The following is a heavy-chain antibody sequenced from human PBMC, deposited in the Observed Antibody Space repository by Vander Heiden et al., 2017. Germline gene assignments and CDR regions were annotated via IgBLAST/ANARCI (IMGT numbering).Heavy chain of an antibody. Sequence: EVLLEESGGVVVQPGGSLRLSRAASGFTFAAYTLHWFRKGPGKGRHWVSLFSWKGGPTSYLDSVKGRFTISRDNSRNSLYLQMNSLRIEDSGLYYCAKEGLGAYNDGRYIHYLDSWGQGTLVTVSS. V-gene: IGHV3-43*01. D-gene: IGHD5-18*01. CDR3: AKEGLGAYNDGRYIHYLDS. CDR1: GFTFAAYT. J-gene: IGHJ4*02. CDR2: FSWKGGPT.